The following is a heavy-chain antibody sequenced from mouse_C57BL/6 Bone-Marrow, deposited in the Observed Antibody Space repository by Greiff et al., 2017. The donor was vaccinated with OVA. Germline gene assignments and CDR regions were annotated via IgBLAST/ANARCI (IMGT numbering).Heavy chain of an antibody. CDR3: ARKYCSSYDY. CDR2: ISHGGGNT. D-gene: IGHD1-1*01. CDR1: GFTFSDYA. Sequence: EVLLLESGGGLVKPGGSLKLSCAASGFTFSDYAMSWVRQTPEQRLEWVATISHGGGNTYYPDNVKGRFTLSTDNAKNNLYLQMSHLKSEDTARDCCARKYCSSYDYGDRGTGPTVTS. J-gene: IGHJ2*03. V-gene: IGHV5-4*01.